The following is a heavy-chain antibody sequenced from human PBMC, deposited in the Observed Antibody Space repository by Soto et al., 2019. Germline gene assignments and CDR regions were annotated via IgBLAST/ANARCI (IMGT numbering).Heavy chain of an antibody. V-gene: IGHV3-23*01. Sequence: GGSLRLSCAASGITFSANAMSWVRQAPGKGLEWVSDISGSGGGTYYADSVKGRFTISRDNSKNTLYLQMNSLRAEDTAVYYCAKGLRISAAGPYYSYGLEVWVQGTTVTVS. J-gene: IGHJ6*02. CDR1: GITFSANA. CDR2: ISGSGGGT. CDR3: AKGLRISAAGPYYSYGLEV. D-gene: IGHD6-13*01.